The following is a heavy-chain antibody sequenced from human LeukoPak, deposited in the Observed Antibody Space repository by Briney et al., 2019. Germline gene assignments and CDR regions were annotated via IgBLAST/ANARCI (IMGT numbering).Heavy chain of an antibody. Sequence: PGGSLRLSCAASGFALSDYYMTWIRQAPGMGLEWLSHISSSGSSKYYADSVKGRFTISRDNAKNSLYLQMSSLRAADMAVYYCARAPRSYRSDYWGQGTLVTVSS. J-gene: IGHJ4*02. V-gene: IGHV3-11*04. D-gene: IGHD3-10*01. CDR3: ARAPRSYRSDY. CDR1: GFALSDYY. CDR2: ISSSGSSK.